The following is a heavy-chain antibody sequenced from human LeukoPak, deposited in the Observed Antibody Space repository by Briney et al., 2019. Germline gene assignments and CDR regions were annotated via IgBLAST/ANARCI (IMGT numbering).Heavy chain of an antibody. J-gene: IGHJ4*02. V-gene: IGHV3-7*01. Sequence: GGSLRLSCAASGFTFSSYWMSWVRQAPGKGLEWVANIKQDGSEKYYVDSVKGRFTISRGNAKNSLYLQMNSLRAEDTAVYFCATPPVLLIYWGQGTLVTVSS. CDR2: IKQDGSEK. CDR3: ATPPVLLIY. D-gene: IGHD3-10*01. CDR1: GFTFSSYW.